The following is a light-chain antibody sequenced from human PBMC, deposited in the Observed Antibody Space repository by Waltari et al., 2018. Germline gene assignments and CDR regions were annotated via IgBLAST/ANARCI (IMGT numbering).Light chain of an antibody. J-gene: IGKJ2*01. CDR2: WAS. Sequence: DIVMTQSPDSLAGSLGERATINCKSSQSVLYSSNNKNYLTWYQQKPGQPPKLLIYWASTREAGVPDRFSGSGSGTDFTLTISSLQAEDVAVYYCHQYDATPYTFGQGTKLEIK. V-gene: IGKV4-1*01. CDR3: HQYDATPYT. CDR1: QSVLYSSNNKNY.